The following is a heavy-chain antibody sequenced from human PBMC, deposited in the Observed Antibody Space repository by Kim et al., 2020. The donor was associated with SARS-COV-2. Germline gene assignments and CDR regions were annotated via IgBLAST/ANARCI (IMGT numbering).Heavy chain of an antibody. CDR2: INPSGGST. V-gene: IGHV1-46*01. CDR3: ARDGHIVVVIAIPSKTGYYGMDI. Sequence: ASVKVSCKASGYTFTSYYMHWVRQAPGQGLEWMGIINPSGGSTSYAQKFQGRVTMTRDTSTSTVYMELSSLRSEDTAVYYCARDGHIVVVIAIPSKTGYYGMDIWGQGTTVTVYS. J-gene: IGHJ6*02. D-gene: IGHD2-21*01. CDR1: GYTFTSYY.